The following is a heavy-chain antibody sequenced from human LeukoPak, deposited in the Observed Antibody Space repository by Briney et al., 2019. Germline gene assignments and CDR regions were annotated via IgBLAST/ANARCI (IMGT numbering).Heavy chain of an antibody. CDR1: GYTFTNYW. D-gene: IGHD2-2*01. V-gene: IGHV5-51*01. CDR3: ARKFCSSTTCYVAFDM. CDR2: IYPRDSDT. J-gene: IGHJ3*02. Sequence: GESLKISCKGSGYTFTNYWIGWVRQMPGKGPEYMGIIYPRDSDTRYSPSFEGQITISADKSISTAYLQWSSLKASDTAMYFCARKFCSSTTCYVAFDMWGQGTMVTVSS.